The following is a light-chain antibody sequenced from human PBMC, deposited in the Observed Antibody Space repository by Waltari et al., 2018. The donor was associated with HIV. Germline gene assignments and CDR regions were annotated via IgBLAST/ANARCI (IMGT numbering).Light chain of an antibody. V-gene: IGKV1-39*01. CDR3: HQSYLAPDT. CDR2: SAF. J-gene: IGKJ2*01. Sequence: DIQMTQFPSSLSATVGDRVTITCRASQSISRYLSWYQQKPGKAPKLLVDSAFSLQSGVSSRFSGSGSQTVCTLTISSPQPEDSATYYCHQSYLAPDTFGQGTRLEIK. CDR1: QSISRY.